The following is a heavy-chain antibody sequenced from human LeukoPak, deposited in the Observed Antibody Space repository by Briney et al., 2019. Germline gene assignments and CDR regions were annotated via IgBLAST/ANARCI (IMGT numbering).Heavy chain of an antibody. J-gene: IGHJ3*02. CDR2: IYYSGST. D-gene: IGHD2-8*01. CDR3: AREQRGVFDI. V-gene: IGHV4-31*03. Sequence: SETLSLTCTVSGGSISSGDYYWSWISQHPGKGLEWIGYIYYSGSTYYNPSLKSRVTISVDTSKNQFSLKLSSVTAADTAVYYCAREQRGVFDIWGQGTMVTVSS. CDR1: GGSISSGDYY.